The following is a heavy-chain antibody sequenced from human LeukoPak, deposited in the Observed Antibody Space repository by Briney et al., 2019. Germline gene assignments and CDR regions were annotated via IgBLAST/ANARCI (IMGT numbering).Heavy chain of an antibody. CDR2: IYPGDSDT. CDR1: GYSFTSYW. D-gene: IGHD2-15*01. Sequence: GEPLKISCKGSGYSFTSYWIGWVRQMPGKGLEWMGIIYPGDSDTRYSPSFQGQVTISADKSISTAYLQWSSLKASDTAMYYCARFGYCSGGSCPPPYYYYYGMDVWGQGTTVTVSS. J-gene: IGHJ6*02. CDR3: ARFGYCSGGSCPPPYYYYYGMDV. V-gene: IGHV5-51*01.